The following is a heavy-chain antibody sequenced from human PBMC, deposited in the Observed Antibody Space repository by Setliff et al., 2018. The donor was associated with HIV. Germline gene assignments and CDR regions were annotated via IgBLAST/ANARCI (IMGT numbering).Heavy chain of an antibody. V-gene: IGHV3-23*01. J-gene: IGHJ4*02. Sequence: GGSLRLSCAASGFAFSTYAMSWVRQAPGKGLEWVSAISDSGGGTYYADSVKGRFTVSRDNSKYTLYLQMNSLRVEDTAVYYCAKDPEPTGFSGSFGYWGQGTLVTVSS. CDR3: AKDPEPTGFSGSFGY. CDR1: GFAFSTYA. CDR2: ISDSGGGT. D-gene: IGHD1-26*01.